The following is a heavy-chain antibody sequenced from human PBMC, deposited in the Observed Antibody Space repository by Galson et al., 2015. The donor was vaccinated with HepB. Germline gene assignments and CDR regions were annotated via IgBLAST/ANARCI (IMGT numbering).Heavy chain of an antibody. J-gene: IGHJ4*02. CDR2: IRSKANSYAT. Sequence: SLRLSCAASGFIFSGSVMNWVRQASGKGLEWVGRIRSKANSYATAYAASVKGRFTISGDDSKNMAYLQMNSLKTDDTAVYYCTRGYDTSNYWGQGTLVTVSS. CDR1: GFIFSGSV. V-gene: IGHV3-73*01. CDR3: TRGYDTSNY. D-gene: IGHD3-22*01.